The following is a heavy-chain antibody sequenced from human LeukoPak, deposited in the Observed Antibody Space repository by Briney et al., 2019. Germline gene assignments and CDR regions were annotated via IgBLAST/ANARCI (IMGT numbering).Heavy chain of an antibody. CDR1: GFSFSTYV. D-gene: IGHD5-18*01. CDR3: AREGTAMAYNWFDP. CDR2: FSGSGGRT. Sequence: GGSLRLSCAASGFSFSTYVMSWVRQAPGKGLEWVSSFSGSGGRTYYADSVKGRFTISSDNSKDTLYLQMNSLRAEDTAVYYCAREGTAMAYNWFDPWGQGTLVTVSS. J-gene: IGHJ5*02. V-gene: IGHV3-23*01.